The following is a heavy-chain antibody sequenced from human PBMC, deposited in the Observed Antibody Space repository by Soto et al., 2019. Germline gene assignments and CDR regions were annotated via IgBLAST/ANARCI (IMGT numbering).Heavy chain of an antibody. Sequence: TPEALRVTCSGSNGSLSFYYWSWSRQPPGKELEWIGNIYYRGTTNYNPSLQGRVTMSIDTSKNQFSLMLTSVTAADTAVYYCTRVXTXVPSWGRGVLVTVSS. D-gene: IGHD3-10*02. CDR2: IYYRGTT. J-gene: IGHJ5*02. V-gene: IGHV4-59*12. CDR3: TRVXTXVPS. CDR1: NGSLSFYY.